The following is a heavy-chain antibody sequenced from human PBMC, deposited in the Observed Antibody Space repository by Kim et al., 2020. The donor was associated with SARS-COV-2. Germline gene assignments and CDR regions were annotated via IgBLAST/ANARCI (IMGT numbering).Heavy chain of an antibody. CDR1: VFTFGDYA. V-gene: IGHV3-49*04. CDR2: IRSKAYGGTT. D-gene: IGHD1-26*01. Sequence: GGSLRLSCTASVFTFGDYAMSWVRQAPGKGLEWVGFIRSKAYGGTTEYAASVKGRFTISRDDSKSIAYLQMNSLKTEDTAVYYCTRAYSGSYYGYFDYWGQGTLVTASS. CDR3: TRAYSGSYYGYFDY. J-gene: IGHJ4*02.